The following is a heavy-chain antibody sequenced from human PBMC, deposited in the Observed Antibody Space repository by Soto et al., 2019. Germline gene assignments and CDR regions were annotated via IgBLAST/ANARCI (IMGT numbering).Heavy chain of an antibody. CDR1: GYTFTSYD. Sequence: QVQLVQSGAEVKKPGASVKVSCKASGYTFTSYDIIWVRQATGQGLEWMGWMNPSTGNTDSAEKFQGRLTMTRNTSISTVYMELSSLSFEDTAVYYCARGSIIVAGGVDPWGQGTLVTVSS. J-gene: IGHJ5*02. CDR2: MNPSTGNT. V-gene: IGHV1-8*01. D-gene: IGHD6-19*01. CDR3: ARGSIIVAGGVDP.